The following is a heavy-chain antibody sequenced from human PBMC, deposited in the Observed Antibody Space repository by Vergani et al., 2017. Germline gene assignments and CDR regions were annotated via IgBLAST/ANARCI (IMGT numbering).Heavy chain of an antibody. Sequence: QVRLQESGPGLVKPSETLSLTCSVSGGSMSGYYWSWIRQPPGKELEWIGYMYHSGSTNYNPSLETRVTISGDTSKNQFSLKLNSVTAADTAVYYCGRVADFYGWGSHRLDRWGQGILVTVSS. J-gene: IGHJ5*02. CDR3: GRVADFYGWGSHRLDR. CDR1: GGSMSGYY. D-gene: IGHD3-10*01. V-gene: IGHV4-59*01. CDR2: MYHSGST.